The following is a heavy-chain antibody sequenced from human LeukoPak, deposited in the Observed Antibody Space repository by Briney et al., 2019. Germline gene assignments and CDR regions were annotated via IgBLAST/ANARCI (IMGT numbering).Heavy chain of an antibody. V-gene: IGHV1-8*01. J-gene: IGHJ4*02. D-gene: IGHD3-22*01. CDR2: MNPDNGDT. CDR3: ARGLGSYDSSELTWPMISF. CDR1: GYTFTSYE. Sequence: GASVKVSCKASGYTFTSYEINWVRQATGQGLEWMGWMNPDNGDTAYAQKFQGRITMTRSTSITTAYMELSSLRSEDTAVYYCARGLGSYDSSELTWPMISFWGQGTLVTVSS.